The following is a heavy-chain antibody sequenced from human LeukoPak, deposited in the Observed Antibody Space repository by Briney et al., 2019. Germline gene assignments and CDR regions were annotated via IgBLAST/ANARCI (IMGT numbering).Heavy chain of an antibody. D-gene: IGHD1-26*01. Sequence: SETLSLTCTVSGDSLSSYHWSWIRQPPGKGLEWIAYVHYSEPTNYNPSLRSRVTISLDTSKNQFSLKLRSVTAADTAVYYCARDRRRDLLHAFDIWGQGTMITVSS. CDR2: VHYSEPT. J-gene: IGHJ3*02. CDR3: ARDRRRDLLHAFDI. CDR1: GDSLSSYH. V-gene: IGHV4-59*01.